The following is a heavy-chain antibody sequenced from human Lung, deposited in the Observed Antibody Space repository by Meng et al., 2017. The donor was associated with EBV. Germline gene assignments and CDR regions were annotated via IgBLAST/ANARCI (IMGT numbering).Heavy chain of an antibody. V-gene: IGHV1-18*01. CDR3: ARVWNYDILTGYYTHYFDY. CDR2: ISTYNGNT. Sequence: GQLVQVGARVKKPGASVKVSCKASGYTFTSYGLSWVRQDPGQGLEWMGWISTYNGNTNYAQKLQGRVTMTTDTSTSTVYMEVRSLRSDDTAVYYCARVWNYDILTGYYTHYFDYWGQGTLVTVSS. J-gene: IGHJ4*02. D-gene: IGHD3-9*01. CDR1: GYTFTSYG.